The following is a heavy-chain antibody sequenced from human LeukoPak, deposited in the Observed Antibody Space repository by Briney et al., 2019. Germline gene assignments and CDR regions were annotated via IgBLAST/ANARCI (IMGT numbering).Heavy chain of an antibody. CDR3: ARGFCSSTSCYNYYYYGMDV. D-gene: IGHD2-2*02. CDR2: IYYSGNT. Sequence: SETLSLTCTVSGGSFTTYYWSWIRQPPGRGLEWIGNIYYSGNTNYNPSLKSRVTISVDTPKNQFSLRLTSVTAADTAVYYCARGFCSSTSCYNYYYYGMDVWGQGTTVTVSS. CDR1: GGSFTTYY. J-gene: IGHJ6*02. V-gene: IGHV4-59*01.